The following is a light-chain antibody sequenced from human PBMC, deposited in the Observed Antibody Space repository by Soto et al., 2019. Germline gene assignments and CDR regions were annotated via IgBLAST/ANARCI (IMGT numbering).Light chain of an antibody. CDR3: QQYNSYPMYT. J-gene: IGKJ5*01. V-gene: IGKV1-5*01. Sequence: IQMTQSPSSVSSCLGGRVTITCRASQGISSWLAWYQQKPGKAPKLLIYDASSLESGVPSRFSGSGSGTEFTLTISSLQPDDFATYYCQQYNSYPMYTFGQGTRLEIK. CDR2: DAS. CDR1: QGISSW.